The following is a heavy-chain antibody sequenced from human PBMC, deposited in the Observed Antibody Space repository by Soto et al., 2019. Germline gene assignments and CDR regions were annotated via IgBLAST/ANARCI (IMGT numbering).Heavy chain of an antibody. Sequence: PSETLSLTCTVSGGSISSGGYYWSWIRQHPGKGLEWIGYIYYSGSTYYNPSPKSRVTISVDTSKNQFSLKLSSVTAADTAVYYCARTGYYYEADYWGQGTLVTVSS. V-gene: IGHV4-31*03. CDR3: ARTGYYYEADY. CDR1: GGSISSGGYY. D-gene: IGHD3-22*01. CDR2: IYYSGST. J-gene: IGHJ4*02.